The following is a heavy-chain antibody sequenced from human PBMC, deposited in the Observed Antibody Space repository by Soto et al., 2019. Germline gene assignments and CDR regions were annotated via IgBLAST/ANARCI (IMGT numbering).Heavy chain of an antibody. J-gene: IGHJ4*02. CDR3: ARHLIRYFDR. CDR1: GGNISSSSYY. D-gene: IGHD3-9*01. Sequence: TSETLSLTCTVSGGNISSSSYYWGWIRQPPGKGLEWIGSIYYSGSTYYNPSLKSRVTISVDTSKNQFSLKLSSVTAADTAVYYCARHLIRYFDRWGQGTLVTVSS. CDR2: IYYSGST. V-gene: IGHV4-39*01.